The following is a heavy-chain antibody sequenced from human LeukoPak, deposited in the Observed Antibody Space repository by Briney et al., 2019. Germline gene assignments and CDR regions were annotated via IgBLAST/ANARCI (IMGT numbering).Heavy chain of an antibody. CDR1: GFTFTDYS. CDR3: ARHSYGLQGFDY. J-gene: IGHJ4*02. Sequence: GGSLRLSCAASGFTFTDYSMNWVRQAPGWGLECITYTSSDGKTTWYADSVKGRFTVSRDNAKNSLYLQMNSLRAEDTAVYYCARHSYGLQGFDYWGQGTLVTVSS. V-gene: IGHV3-48*04. D-gene: IGHD5-18*01. CDR2: TSSDGKTT.